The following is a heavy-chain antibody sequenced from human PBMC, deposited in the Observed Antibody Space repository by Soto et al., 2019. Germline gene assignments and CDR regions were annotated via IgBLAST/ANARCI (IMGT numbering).Heavy chain of an antibody. CDR1: GGTFSSYA. D-gene: IGHD4-17*01. CDR3: AGCGDYATKWFDP. V-gene: IGHV1-69*13. J-gene: IGHJ5*02. Sequence: SVKVSCKASGGTFSSYASSWVRQAPGQGLEWMGGIIPIFGTANYAQKLQGRVTITADESTSTAYMELSSLRSEDTAVYYCAGCGDYATKWFDPSGQGTLVTVCS. CDR2: IIPIFGTA.